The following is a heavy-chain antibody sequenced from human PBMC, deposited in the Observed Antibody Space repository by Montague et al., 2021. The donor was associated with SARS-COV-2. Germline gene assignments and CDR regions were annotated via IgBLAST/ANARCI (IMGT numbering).Heavy chain of an antibody. V-gene: IGHV4-39*01. J-gene: IGHJ4*02. Sequence: SETLSLTCTVAGVSATTSDYFWGWIRQPPGKGLEWIGTVFYNGRTRYNPSLSSRVAMSVDTSTNQFSLELSSVTAADTAVYFCARFGSGTLEFDLWGQGTLVTVSS. CDR3: ARFGSGTLEFDL. CDR2: VFYNGRT. D-gene: IGHD1-26*01. CDR1: GVSATTSDYF.